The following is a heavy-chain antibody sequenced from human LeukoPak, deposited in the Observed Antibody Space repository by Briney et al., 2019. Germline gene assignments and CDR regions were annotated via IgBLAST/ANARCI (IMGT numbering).Heavy chain of an antibody. CDR2: IYYSGST. CDR3: ASYTDYVGYLDL. CDR1: GGSISSSSYY. Sequence: SLETLSLTCTVSGGSISSSSYYWGWIRQPPGKGLEWIGSIYYSGSTYYNPSLKSRVTISVDTSKNQFSLKLSSVTAADTAVYYCASYTDYVGYLDLWGRGTLVTVSS. D-gene: IGHD4-17*01. J-gene: IGHJ2*01. V-gene: IGHV4-39*01.